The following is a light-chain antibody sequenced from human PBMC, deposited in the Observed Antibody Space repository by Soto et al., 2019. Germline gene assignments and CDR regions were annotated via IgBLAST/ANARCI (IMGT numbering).Light chain of an antibody. CDR1: QSVSSSY. J-gene: IGKJ2*01. V-gene: IGKV3-20*01. CDR2: GAS. Sequence: EIVLTQSPGTLSLSPGERATLSYRASQSVSSSYLAWYQQKPGQAPRLLIYGASRRATGIPERFSGSGAGTDFTLSISRVEPEDFAVYYCQQYGSSQYTFGQGTELEIK. CDR3: QQYGSSQYT.